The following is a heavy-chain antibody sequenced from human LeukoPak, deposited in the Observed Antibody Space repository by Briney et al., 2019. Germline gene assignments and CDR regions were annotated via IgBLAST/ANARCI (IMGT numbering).Heavy chain of an antibody. CDR1: GGTFSSYA. CDR3: ASSRWTNLYSSGYYALIDY. D-gene: IGHD3-22*01. J-gene: IGHJ4*02. V-gene: IGHV1-69*06. Sequence: ASVKVSCKASGGTFSSYAISWVRQAPGQGLEWMGGIIPIFGTANYAQKFQGRVTITADKSTSTAYMELSSLRSEDTAVYYCASSRWTNLYSSGYYALIDYWGQGTLVTVSS. CDR2: IIPIFGTA.